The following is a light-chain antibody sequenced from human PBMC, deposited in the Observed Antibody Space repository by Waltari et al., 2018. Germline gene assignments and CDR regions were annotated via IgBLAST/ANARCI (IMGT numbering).Light chain of an antibody. CDR3: QQRSNWPLT. J-gene: IGKJ4*01. Sequence: EIVLTQSPATLSLSPGERATLPCRASQSVSTFLAWYQQKPGQAPRLLSYEASNRATGIPARFRGSGSGTDFTLTISSLDPEDFAVYFCQQRSNWPLTFGGGTKVEIK. V-gene: IGKV3-11*01. CDR1: QSVSTF. CDR2: EAS.